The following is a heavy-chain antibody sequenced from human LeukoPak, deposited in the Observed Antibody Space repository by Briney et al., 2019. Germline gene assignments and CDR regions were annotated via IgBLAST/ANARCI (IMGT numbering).Heavy chain of an antibody. D-gene: IGHD2-15*01. CDR2: ISLGGDNT. J-gene: IGHJ5*02. V-gene: IGHV3-23*01. Sequence: GGSPRLSCAASGFTFSNYAMSWVRQAPGKGLEWVSTISLGGDNTHYADAVEGRFTISRDNSKNTLLLQMNSLRAEDTAVYFCATDPSTGYDWFDPWGQGTLVTVSS. CDR3: ATDPSTGYDWFDP. CDR1: GFTFSNYA.